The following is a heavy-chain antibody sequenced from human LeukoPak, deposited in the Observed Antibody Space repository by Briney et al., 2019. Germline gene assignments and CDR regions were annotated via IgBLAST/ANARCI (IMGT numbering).Heavy chain of an antibody. CDR3: AKDEVEYRYGHYSLGFDY. CDR2: ISYDGSNK. J-gene: IGHJ4*02. V-gene: IGHV3-30*18. D-gene: IGHD5-18*01. CDR1: GFTLSSYG. Sequence: GGSLRLSCAASGFTLSSYGMHWVRQAPGKGLEWVAVISYDGSNKYYADSVKGRFTISRDNSKNTLYLQMNSLRAEDTAVYYCAKDEVEYRYGHYSLGFDYWGQGTLVTVSS.